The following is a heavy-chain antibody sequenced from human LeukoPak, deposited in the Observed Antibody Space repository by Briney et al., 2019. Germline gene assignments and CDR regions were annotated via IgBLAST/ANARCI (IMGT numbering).Heavy chain of an antibody. Sequence: PSETLSLTCTVSGGSISSYYWSWIRQPPGKGLEWIGYIYYSGSTNYNPSLKGRVTISVDTSKNQFSLKLSSVTAADTAVYYCARDGGVRFLEWTIDYWGQGTLVTVSS. CDR3: ARDGGVRFLEWTIDY. CDR2: IYYSGST. CDR1: GGSISSYY. V-gene: IGHV4-59*01. D-gene: IGHD3-3*01. J-gene: IGHJ4*02.